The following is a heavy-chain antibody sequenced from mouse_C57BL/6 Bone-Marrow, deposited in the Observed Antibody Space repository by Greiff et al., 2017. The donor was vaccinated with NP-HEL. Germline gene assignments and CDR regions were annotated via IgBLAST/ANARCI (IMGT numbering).Heavy chain of an antibody. D-gene: IGHD1-1*01. V-gene: IGHV5-4*01. CDR3: ARDGDYYGSSFYYFDY. Sequence: EVNVVESGGGLVKPGGSLKLSCAASGFTFSSYAMSWVRQTPEKRLEWVATISDGGSYTYYPDNVKGRFTISRDNAKNNLYLQMSHLKSEDTAMYYSARDGDYYGSSFYYFDYWGQGTTLTVSS. CDR2: ISDGGSYT. CDR1: GFTFSSYA. J-gene: IGHJ2*01.